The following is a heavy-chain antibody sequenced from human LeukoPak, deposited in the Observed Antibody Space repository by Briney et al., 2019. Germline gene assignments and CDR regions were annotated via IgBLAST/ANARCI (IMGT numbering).Heavy chain of an antibody. Sequence: PSETLSLTCTVSGGSIRSSYYYWGWIRQPPGKGLEWVSYISGSSGIIDYADSVRGRFTISRDNAKNSLYLQMNSLRAEDTAVYYCARGSTYYESRGQVPFDYWGQGTLVTVSS. CDR2: ISGSSGII. CDR3: ARGSTYYESRGQVPFDY. V-gene: IGHV3-11*04. CDR1: GGSIRSSYYY. D-gene: IGHD3-22*01. J-gene: IGHJ4*02.